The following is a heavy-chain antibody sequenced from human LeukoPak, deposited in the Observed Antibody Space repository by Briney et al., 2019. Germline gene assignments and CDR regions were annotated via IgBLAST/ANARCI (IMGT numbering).Heavy chain of an antibody. CDR1: GGSITNYY. Sequence: SETLSLTCTVSGGSITNYYWGWIRQPPGKGLEWIGSIYYSGSTYYNPSLKSRVTMSVDTSKNQFSLKLSSVTAADTAVYYCAGNHYYDSSPVDWGQGTLVTVSS. CDR3: AGNHYYDSSPVD. CDR2: IYYSGST. J-gene: IGHJ4*02. D-gene: IGHD3-22*01. V-gene: IGHV4-39*07.